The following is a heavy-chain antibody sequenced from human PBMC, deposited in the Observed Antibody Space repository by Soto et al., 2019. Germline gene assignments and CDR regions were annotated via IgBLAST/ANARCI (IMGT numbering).Heavy chain of an antibody. Sequence: SATLSLTCTVSGGSISSYYWSWIRQPPGKGLEWIGYIYHSGSTNYNPSLKSRVTISVDTSKNQFSLKLSSVTAADTAVYYCARDLXVRGVIIGPDHYSGMDVWGQGTTVTVSS. J-gene: IGHJ6*02. V-gene: IGHV4-59*01. CDR2: IYHSGST. CDR1: GGSISSYY. D-gene: IGHD3-10*01. CDR3: ARDLXVRGVIIGPDHYSGMDV.